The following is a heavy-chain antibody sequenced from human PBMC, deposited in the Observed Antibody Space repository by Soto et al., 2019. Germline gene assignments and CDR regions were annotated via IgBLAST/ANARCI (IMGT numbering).Heavy chain of an antibody. CDR2: IYYSGST. CDR3: ARTYYYDSSGPNDAFDI. Sequence: SETLSLTCTVSGGSISSSSYYWGWIRQPPGKGLEWIGSIYYSGSTYYNPSLKSRVTISVDTSKNQFSLKRSSVTAADTAVYYCARTYYYDSSGPNDAFDIWGQGTMVTVSS. J-gene: IGHJ3*02. CDR1: GGSISSSSYY. V-gene: IGHV4-39*01. D-gene: IGHD3-22*01.